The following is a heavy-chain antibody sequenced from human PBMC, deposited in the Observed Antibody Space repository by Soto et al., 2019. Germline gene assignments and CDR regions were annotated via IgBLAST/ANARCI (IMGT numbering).Heavy chain of an antibody. J-gene: IGHJ6*02. V-gene: IGHV3-30*18. D-gene: IGHD6-6*01. CDR1: GFSFSAYG. CDR2: ISNDGRNT. CDR3: AKVIRADSTSSNFYYYSAMDV. Sequence: QVQMVESGGGVVQPGRSLRLSCAASGFSFSAYGLHWVRQAPGKGLEWLAVISNDGRNTYYADSVKGRFTISRDNSKDTLFLQMNSLRGEDTAIYYCAKVIRADSTSSNFYYYSAMDVWGHWTTVTVSS.